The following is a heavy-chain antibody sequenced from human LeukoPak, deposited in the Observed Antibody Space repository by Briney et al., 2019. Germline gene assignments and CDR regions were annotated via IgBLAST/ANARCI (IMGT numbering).Heavy chain of an antibody. CDR1: GFTFSDYY. J-gene: IGHJ6*03. CDR3: ARGQYYYDSTGDENYYYYYRDV. D-gene: IGHD3-22*01. Sequence: PGGSLRLSCAASGFTFSDYYMSWIRQAPGKGLEWVSYISSSGSTIYYAHSVKGRFTISMDNAKHSLYLQMNSLRAEDTAVYYCARGQYYYDSTGDENYYYYYRDVWGKGTTVTVSS. CDR2: ISSSGSTI. V-gene: IGHV3-11*01.